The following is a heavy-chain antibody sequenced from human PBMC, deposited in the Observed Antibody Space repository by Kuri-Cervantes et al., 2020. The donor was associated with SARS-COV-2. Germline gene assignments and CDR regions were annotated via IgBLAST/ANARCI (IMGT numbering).Heavy chain of an antibody. J-gene: IGHJ4*02. V-gene: IGHV3-48*01. D-gene: IGHD1-26*01. CDR2: ISSSSSTI. Sequence: GGSLRLSCAASGFTFSSYSMNWVRQAPGKGLEWVSYISSSSSTIYYADSVKGRFTISRDNAKNSLYLQMNSLRAEDTAVYYCASSLVGATFDYWGQGTLVTVSS. CDR3: ASSLVGATFDY. CDR1: GFTFSSYS.